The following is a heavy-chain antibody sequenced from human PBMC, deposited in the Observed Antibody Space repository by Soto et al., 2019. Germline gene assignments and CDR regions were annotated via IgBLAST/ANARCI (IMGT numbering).Heavy chain of an antibody. D-gene: IGHD3-16*01. CDR2: IYYSGST. CDR3: ARSRGGYFDY. Sequence: QVQLQESGPGLVKPSETLSLTCTVSGGSISSYYWSWIRQPPGKGLEWIGYIYYSGSTHYNPSLXGXVXIXXDTSKNQFSLKLSSVTAADTAVYYCARSRGGYFDYWGQGTLVTVSS. J-gene: IGHJ4*02. CDR1: GGSISSYY. V-gene: IGHV4-59*01.